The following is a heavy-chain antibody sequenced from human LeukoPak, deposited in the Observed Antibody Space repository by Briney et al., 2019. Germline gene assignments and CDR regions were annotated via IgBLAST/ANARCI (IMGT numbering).Heavy chain of an antibody. CDR2: IYSGGST. CDR3: ARERWGYSSSLNWFDP. V-gene: IGHV3-66*01. D-gene: IGHD6-13*01. CDR1: GFTVSSNY. J-gene: IGHJ5*02. Sequence: PGGSLRLSCAASGFTVSSNYMSWVRQAPGKGLEWVSVIYSGGSTYYADSVKGRFTISRDNSKNTLYLQMNSLRAEDTAVYYCARERWGYSSSLNWFDPWGQGTLVTVSS.